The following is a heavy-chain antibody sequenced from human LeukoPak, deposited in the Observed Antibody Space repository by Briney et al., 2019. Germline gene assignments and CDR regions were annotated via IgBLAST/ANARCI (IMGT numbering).Heavy chain of an antibody. J-gene: IGHJ6*02. CDR2: IYTSGST. V-gene: IGHV4-61*02. CDR1: GGSISRGRYY. Sequence: SETLSLTCTVSGGSISRGRYYWSWIRQPAGKGLEWIGRIYTSGSTNYNPSLKSQVTISVDTSKNQFSLKLSSVTAADTAVYYCASSGPYSSSWYNYYYGMDVWGQGTTVTVSS. CDR3: ASSGPYSSSWYNYYYGMDV. D-gene: IGHD6-13*01.